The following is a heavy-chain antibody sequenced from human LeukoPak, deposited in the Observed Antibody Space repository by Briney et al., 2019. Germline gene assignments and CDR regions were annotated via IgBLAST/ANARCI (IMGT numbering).Heavy chain of an antibody. CDR2: ISGSGGST. CDR1: GFTFSSYA. D-gene: IGHD3-10*01. CDR3: AKDGSGSFLYYFDY. Sequence: GGSLRLSCAASGFTFSSYAMSWVRQAPGKGLEWVSAISGSGGSTYYAASVKGRFTISRDNSKNTLYLQMNSLGAEDTAVYYSAKDGSGSFLYYFDYWGQGTLVTVSS. J-gene: IGHJ4*02. V-gene: IGHV3-23*01.